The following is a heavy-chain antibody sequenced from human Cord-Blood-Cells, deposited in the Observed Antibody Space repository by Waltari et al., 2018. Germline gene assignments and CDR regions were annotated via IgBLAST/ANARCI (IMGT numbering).Heavy chain of an antibody. D-gene: IGHD1-1*01. CDR2: IWYDGSNK. J-gene: IGHJ4*02. Sequence: QVQLVESGGGVVQPGRSLRLSCAASGFTFSSYGMHWVRQAPGKGLECVAGIWYDGSNKYYADSVKGRFNISRDNSKNTLYLQMNSLRAEDTAVYYCARDRAQLELDYWGQGTLVTVSS. V-gene: IGHV3-33*01. CDR1: GFTFSSYG. CDR3: ARDRAQLELDY.